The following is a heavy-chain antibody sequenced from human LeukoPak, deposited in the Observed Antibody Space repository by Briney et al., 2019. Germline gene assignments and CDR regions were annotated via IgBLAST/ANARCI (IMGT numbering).Heavy chain of an antibody. Sequence: ASVKVSCKASGYTFTSYGISWVRQATGQGLEWMGWMNPNSGNTGYAQKFQGRVTITRNTSISTAYMELSSLRSEDTAVYYCAREVYYDKNFDYWGQGTLVTVSS. CDR3: AREVYYDKNFDY. D-gene: IGHD3-22*01. CDR1: GYTFTSYG. CDR2: MNPNSGNT. V-gene: IGHV1-8*03. J-gene: IGHJ4*02.